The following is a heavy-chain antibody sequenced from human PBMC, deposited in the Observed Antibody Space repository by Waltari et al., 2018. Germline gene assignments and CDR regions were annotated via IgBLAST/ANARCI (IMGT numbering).Heavy chain of an antibody. D-gene: IGHD3-22*01. V-gene: IGHV3-30*02. J-gene: IGHJ5*02. CDR3: AKGPDSSHYFSNWLDP. CDR2: IEYDGYNK. Sequence: QAQLVESGGGVVQPGGSLRISCAASGFNFNNHGMHWVRQAPGKGPGWGAFIEYDGYNKHYADSVNGRFTISRDNSKNTLYLQLSGLSREDTAVYSCAKGPDSSHYFSNWLDPWGQGTLVTVSS. CDR1: GFNFNNHG.